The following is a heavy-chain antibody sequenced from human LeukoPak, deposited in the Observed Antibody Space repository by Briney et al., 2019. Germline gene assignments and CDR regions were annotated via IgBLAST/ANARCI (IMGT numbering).Heavy chain of an antibody. CDR3: ARDERYYYDSSYFDY. Sequence: ASVKVSCKASGYTFTRYGISWVRQARGQGLEWMGWISAYNGNTNYAQKLQGRVTMTTDTSTSTAYMELRSLRSDDTAVDYGARDERYYYDSSYFDYWGQGTLVTVSS. CDR1: GYTFTRYG. D-gene: IGHD3-22*01. CDR2: ISAYNGNT. V-gene: IGHV1-18*01. J-gene: IGHJ4*02.